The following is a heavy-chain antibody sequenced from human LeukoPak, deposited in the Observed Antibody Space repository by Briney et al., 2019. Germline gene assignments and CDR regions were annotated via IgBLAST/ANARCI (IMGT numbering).Heavy chain of an antibody. D-gene: IGHD3-22*01. J-gene: IGHJ3*02. CDR3: ARGPYYDDSSGSDAFDI. CDR1: GGSFSGYY. Sequence: PSETLSLTCAVYGGSFSGYYWSWIRQPPGKGLEWIGEINHSGSTNYNPSLKSRVTISVDTSKNQFSLKLSSVTAADTAVYYCARGPYYDDSSGSDAFDIWGQGTMVTVSS. CDR2: INHSGST. V-gene: IGHV4-34*01.